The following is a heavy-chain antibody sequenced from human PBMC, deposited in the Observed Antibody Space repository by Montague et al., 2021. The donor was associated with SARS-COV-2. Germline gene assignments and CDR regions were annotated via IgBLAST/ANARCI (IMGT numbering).Heavy chain of an antibody. V-gene: IGHV6-1*01. D-gene: IGHD2-15*01. CDR3: ARAERGSCGDGNCYQYFFNY. J-gene: IGHJ4*02. Sequence: CAISGDSVSTNSGTWNWVRLSPSRGLEWLGRTYYSSEWYSDYSVSVKSRISINPDTSKNQFPLQLNSVTPEDTAVYYCARAERGSCGDGNCYQYFFNYWGQGTLVTVSS. CDR1: GDSVSTNSGT. CDR2: TYYSSEWYS.